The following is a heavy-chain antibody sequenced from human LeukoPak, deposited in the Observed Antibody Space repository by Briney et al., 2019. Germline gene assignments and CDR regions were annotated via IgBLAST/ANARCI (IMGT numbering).Heavy chain of an antibody. J-gene: IGHJ4*02. V-gene: IGHV3-66*01. CDR3: ARDTFGELDY. CDR2: IYSGGST. D-gene: IGHD3-10*01. CDR1: GFTVSSNY. Sequence: GGSLRLSCAASGFTVSSNYMSWVRQAPGKGLEWVSVIYSGGSTYYADSVKGRFTISGDNSKNTLYLQMNSLRVEDTAVYYCARDTFGELDYWGQGTLVTVSS.